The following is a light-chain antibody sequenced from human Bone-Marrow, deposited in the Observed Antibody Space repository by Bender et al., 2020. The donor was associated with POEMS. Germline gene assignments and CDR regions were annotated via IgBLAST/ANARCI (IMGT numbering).Light chain of an antibody. CDR1: SSDVGAYNL. J-gene: IGLJ2*01. Sequence: QSALTQPASVSGSPGQSITISCTGASSDVGAYNLVSWYQQHPGKAPKLLIYEVRKRPSGVSNRFSGSKSGNTASLTISGLQAEDEADFYCCSYTSSTTLVFGGGTKLTVL. CDR3: CSYTSSTTLV. CDR2: EVR. V-gene: IGLV2-14*02.